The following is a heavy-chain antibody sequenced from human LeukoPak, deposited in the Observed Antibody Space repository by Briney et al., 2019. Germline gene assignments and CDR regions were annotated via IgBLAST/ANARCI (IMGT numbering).Heavy chain of an antibody. CDR3: AREGSSGWYMPYYFDY. J-gene: IGHJ4*02. CDR2: ISSSSNYI. CDR1: GFTFSSYS. D-gene: IGHD6-19*01. Sequence: GGSLRLSCAASGFTFSSYSMNWVRQAPGKGLEWVSSISSSSNYIYYADSVKGRFTISRDNAKNSLYLQMNSLRAEDTAVYYCAREGSSGWYMPYYFDYWGQGTLVTVSS. V-gene: IGHV3-21*01.